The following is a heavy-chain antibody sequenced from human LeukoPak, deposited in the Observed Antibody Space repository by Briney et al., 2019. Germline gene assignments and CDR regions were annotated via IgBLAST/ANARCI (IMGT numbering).Heavy chain of an antibody. CDR2: INQGGSDK. CDR3: TRDRSRAEDD. J-gene: IGHJ4*02. Sequence: GGSLRLSCAASGFTFSGHWMSWVRQAPGKGLEWVANINQGGSDKYYVDSVKGRSTISRDNANNLLYLQMNSLRGKDTAVYYCTRDRSRAEDDWGQGTLVTVSS. D-gene: IGHD1-14*01. CDR1: GFTFSGHW. V-gene: IGHV3-7*01.